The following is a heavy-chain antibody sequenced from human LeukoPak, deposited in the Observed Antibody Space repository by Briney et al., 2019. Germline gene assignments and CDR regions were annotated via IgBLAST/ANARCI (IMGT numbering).Heavy chain of an antibody. V-gene: IGHV4-59*01. CDR3: ARDSGDYLYYYYGMDV. CDR2: IYYSEST. CDR1: GGSISSYY. D-gene: IGHD4-17*01. Sequence: SETLSLTCTVSGGSISSYYWSWIRQPPGKGLEWIGYIYYSESTNYNPSLKSRVTISVDTSKNQFSLKLSSVTAADTAVYYCARDSGDYLYYYYGMDVWGQGTTVTVSS. J-gene: IGHJ6*02.